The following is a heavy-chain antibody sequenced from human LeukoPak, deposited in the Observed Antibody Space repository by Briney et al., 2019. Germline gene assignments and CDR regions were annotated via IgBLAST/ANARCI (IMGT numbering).Heavy chain of an antibody. CDR3: ARGHYYYDSSGYRKGYFDY. V-gene: IGHV4-39*07. CDR1: GGSISSSSYY. J-gene: IGHJ4*02. Sequence: SETLSLTCTVSGGSISSSSYYWGWIRQPPGKGLEWIGSIYYSGSTYYNPSLKSRVTISVDTSKNQFSLKLSSVTAADTAVYYCARGHYYYDSSGYRKGYFDYWGQGTLVTVSS. D-gene: IGHD3-22*01. CDR2: IYYSGST.